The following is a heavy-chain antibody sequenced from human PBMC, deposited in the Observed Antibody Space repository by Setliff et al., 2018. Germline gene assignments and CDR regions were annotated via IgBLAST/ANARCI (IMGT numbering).Heavy chain of an antibody. D-gene: IGHD3-10*01. V-gene: IGHV3-21*01. CDR2: ISDTTNFI. Sequence: PGGSLRLSCTASGFTFGHYNMNWVRQAPGKGLEWVSSISDTTNFIYYADSVKGRFTISRDTSKNSLYLQMNSLRAEDSAVYYCASYYYGSGSYYIPPHFDYWGLGTLVTVSS. CDR1: GFTFGHYN. CDR3: ASYYYGSGSYYIPPHFDY. J-gene: IGHJ4*02.